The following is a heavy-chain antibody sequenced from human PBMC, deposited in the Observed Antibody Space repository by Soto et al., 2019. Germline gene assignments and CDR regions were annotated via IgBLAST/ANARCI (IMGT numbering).Heavy chain of an antibody. D-gene: IGHD4-17*01. CDR3: AKDRYGDYGGIDY. CDR2: ITGSCGST. J-gene: IGHJ4*02. CDR1: GFTYSTYH. Sequence: GGSLKLSWAACGFTYSTYHTIWVRQAPGKGLEWVSVITGSCGSTYYADSVKGRFTISRDTSKNTLFLQMNSLRAEDTAVYYCAKDRYGDYGGIDYWGQGP. V-gene: IGHV3-23*01.